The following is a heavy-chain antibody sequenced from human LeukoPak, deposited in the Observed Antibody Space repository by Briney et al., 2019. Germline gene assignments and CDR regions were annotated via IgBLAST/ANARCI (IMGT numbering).Heavy chain of an antibody. CDR2: IIPIFGTA. CDR3: ARVRVSLWFGEQGPMDV. D-gene: IGHD3-10*01. Sequence: GSSVKVSCKASGGTFSSYAISWLRQAPGQGLEWMGGIIPIFGTANYAQKLQGRVTMTTDTSTSTAYMELRSLRSDDTAVYYCARVRVSLWFGEQGPMDVWGKGTTVTVSS. V-gene: IGHV1-69*05. CDR1: GGTFSSYA. J-gene: IGHJ6*04.